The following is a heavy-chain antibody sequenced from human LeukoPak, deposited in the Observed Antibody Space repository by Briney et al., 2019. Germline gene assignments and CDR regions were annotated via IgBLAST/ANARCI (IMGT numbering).Heavy chain of an antibody. Sequence: GESLKISCKGSGYSFTSYWIGWVRQVPGKGLEWMGIIYPGDSDTRYSPSFQGQVTISADKSISTAYLQWSSLKASDTAMYYCARQRCSSTSCYHWFDYWGQGTLVTVSS. CDR2: IYPGDSDT. V-gene: IGHV5-51*01. D-gene: IGHD2-2*01. CDR3: ARQRCSSTSCYHWFDY. CDR1: GYSFTSYW. J-gene: IGHJ4*02.